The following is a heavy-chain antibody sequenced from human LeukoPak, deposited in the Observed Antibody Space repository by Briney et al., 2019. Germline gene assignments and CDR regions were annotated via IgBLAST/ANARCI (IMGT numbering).Heavy chain of an antibody. J-gene: IGHJ3*02. CDR1: GGTFSSYA. D-gene: IGHD2-2*01. CDR3: ASAVPAAPDAFDI. V-gene: IGHV1-69*13. CDR2: IIPIFGTA. Sequence: SVKLSCKASGGTFSSYAISWVRQAPGQGLEWMGGIIPIFGTANYAQKLQGRVTITSDESTRTAYMELSSLRSEDTALYYCASAVPAAPDAFDIWGKGTMVTVSS.